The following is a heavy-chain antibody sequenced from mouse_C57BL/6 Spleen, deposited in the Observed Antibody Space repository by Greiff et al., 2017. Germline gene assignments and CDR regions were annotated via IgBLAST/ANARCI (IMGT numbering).Heavy chain of an antibody. CDR1: GYTFTDYY. Sequence: EVQLQQSGPELVKPGASVKISCKASGYTFTDYYMNWVKQSHGKSLEWIGDINPNNGGTSYKQKFKGKATLTVDKSSSTAYMELRSLTSEDSAVYYCARGGRQLRLRWFAYWGQGTLVTVSA. CDR2: INPNNGGT. J-gene: IGHJ3*01. D-gene: IGHD3-2*02. CDR3: ARGGRQLRLRWFAY. V-gene: IGHV1-26*01.